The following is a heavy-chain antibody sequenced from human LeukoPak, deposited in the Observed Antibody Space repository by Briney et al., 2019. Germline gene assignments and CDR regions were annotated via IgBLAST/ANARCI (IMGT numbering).Heavy chain of an antibody. J-gene: IGHJ4*02. CDR2: ITSNGGNT. V-gene: IGHV3-64*01. CDR1: GFTFSNYC. D-gene: IGHD3-22*01. Sequence: GSLRLSCVVSGFTFSNYCMHWVRQAPGKGLQYVSTITSNGGNTYYANSVKGRFTISRDNSKNTLYLQMGSLRPEDMAVYYCARDPSSESSGYADYWGQGTLVTVSS. CDR3: ARDPSSESSGYADY.